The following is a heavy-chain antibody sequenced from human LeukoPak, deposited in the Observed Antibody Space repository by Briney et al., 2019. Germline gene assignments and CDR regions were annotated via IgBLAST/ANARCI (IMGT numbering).Heavy chain of an antibody. CDR3: ASHSGSGYSDY. D-gene: IGHD2-15*01. CDR1: GVSVRTYY. Sequence: SETLSLTCTVSGVSVRTYYWSWIRQSPDKGLEWLGYIYHSGNTKYTPNPSLKSRVTMSEDTAKNQISLRLSSVTVADTAVYYCASHSGSGYSDYWGQGTLVAVSS. CDR2: IYHSGNT. V-gene: IGHV4-59*02. J-gene: IGHJ4*02.